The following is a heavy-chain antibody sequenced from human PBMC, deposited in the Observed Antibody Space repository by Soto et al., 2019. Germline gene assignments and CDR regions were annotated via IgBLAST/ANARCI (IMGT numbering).Heavy chain of an antibody. V-gene: IGHV3-74*01. J-gene: IGHJ4*02. Sequence: EVLLVESGGGLVQPGGSLRLSCAASGFTFSNYWMHWVRQAPGKGLVLASRVDPGATRTNYEDALEGRFTVSRDNTENTLHLQMDSLTAENTGVYYCGRGGQGLADYWGQGTLVTVSS. CDR2: VDPGATRT. D-gene: IGHD3-10*01. CDR3: GRGGQGLADY. CDR1: GFTFSNYW.